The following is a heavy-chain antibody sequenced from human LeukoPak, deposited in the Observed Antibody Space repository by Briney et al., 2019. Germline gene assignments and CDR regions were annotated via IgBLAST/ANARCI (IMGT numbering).Heavy chain of an antibody. J-gene: IGHJ4*02. V-gene: IGHV3-30*01. Sequence: DGSNKYYADSVKGRFTISRDNSKNTLYLQMNSLRAEDTAVYYCAKDPGHCSGDSCYTSFDYWGQGTLVTVSS. CDR2: DGSNK. D-gene: IGHD2-15*01. CDR3: AKDPGHCSGDSCYTSFDY.